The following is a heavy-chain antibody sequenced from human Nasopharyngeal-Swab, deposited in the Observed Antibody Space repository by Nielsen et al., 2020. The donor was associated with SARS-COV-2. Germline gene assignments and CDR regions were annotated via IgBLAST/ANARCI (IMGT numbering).Heavy chain of an antibody. Sequence: LRLSCAISGDSVSSNSAAWTWIRQSPSRGLEWPGRTYFRSKWLNDYAVSVKSRITINQDTSRNQFSLQLNSVTPEDTAIYYCARGSGTYSDYFDYWGQGTLVSVSS. CDR3: ARGSGTYSDYFDY. CDR2: TYFRSKWLN. CDR1: GDSVSSNSAA. V-gene: IGHV6-1*01. J-gene: IGHJ4*02. D-gene: IGHD1-26*01.